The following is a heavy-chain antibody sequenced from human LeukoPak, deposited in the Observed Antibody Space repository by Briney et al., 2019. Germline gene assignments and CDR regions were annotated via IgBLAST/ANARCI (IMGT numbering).Heavy chain of an antibody. D-gene: IGHD2-2*01. Sequence: PGGSLRLSCAASGFTFSSYSMNWVRQAPGKGLEWVSSISSSSSYIYYADSVKGRFTISRDNAKNSLYLQMNSLRAEDTAVYYCARSGSVPAAPRTHCYYYYYMDVWGKGTTVTVSS. CDR2: ISSSSSYI. CDR3: ARSGSVPAAPRTHCYYYYYMDV. V-gene: IGHV3-21*01. J-gene: IGHJ6*03. CDR1: GFTFSSYS.